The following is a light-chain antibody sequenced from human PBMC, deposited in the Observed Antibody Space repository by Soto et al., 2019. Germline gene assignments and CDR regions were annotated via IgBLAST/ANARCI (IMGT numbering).Light chain of an antibody. Sequence: DIQMTQSPSTLSASVGDRVTITCRASQSISSWLAWYQQKPGKAPKLLIYDASSLASGVPSRFSGSGSDTEFTLTIHNLQPDDFATYHCQQYNRYSLTFGGGTKVEIK. V-gene: IGKV1-5*01. CDR3: QQYNRYSLT. CDR2: DAS. J-gene: IGKJ4*01. CDR1: QSISSW.